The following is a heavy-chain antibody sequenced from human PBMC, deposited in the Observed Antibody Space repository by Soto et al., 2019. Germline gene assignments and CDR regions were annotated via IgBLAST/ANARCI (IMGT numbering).Heavy chain of an antibody. V-gene: IGHV1-3*01. D-gene: IGHD6-6*01. CDR2: INASNGNT. CDR1: GYTFTSYA. Sequence: GASVKVSCKAAGYTFTSYAMHWVRQAPGQRLEWMGGINASNGNTKYAQKFQGRVTITTDKSTSTAYMELSSLRSEDTAVYYCARGYSSSSRFDHDYYYYGMDVWGQGTTVTVSS. J-gene: IGHJ6*02. CDR3: ARGYSSSSRFDHDYYYYGMDV.